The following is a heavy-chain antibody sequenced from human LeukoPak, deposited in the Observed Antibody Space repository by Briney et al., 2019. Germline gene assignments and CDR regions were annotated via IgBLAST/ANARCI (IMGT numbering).Heavy chain of an antibody. CDR1: GFTFSSYG. J-gene: IGHJ4*02. Sequence: PGRSLRLSCAASGFTFSSYGMHWVRQAPGKGLKWVAVIWYDGSNKYYADSVKGRFTISRDNSKNTLYLQMNSLRAEDTAVYYCAKDREYYDYVWGSYSTGYFDYWGQGTLVTVSS. CDR2: IWYDGSNK. D-gene: IGHD3-16*01. V-gene: IGHV3-33*06. CDR3: AKDREYYDYVWGSYSTGYFDY.